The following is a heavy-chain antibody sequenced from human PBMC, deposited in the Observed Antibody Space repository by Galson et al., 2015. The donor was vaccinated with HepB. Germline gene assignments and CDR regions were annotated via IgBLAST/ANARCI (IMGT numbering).Heavy chain of an antibody. D-gene: IGHD3-22*01. CDR3: ARGGYYYGFDY. CDR1: GFTFSTYE. J-gene: IGHJ4*02. Sequence: SLRLSCAASGFTFSTYEMNWVRQAPGKGLEWVSYISSSGSTIYYADSVKGRFTISRDNAKNSLYLQMNSLRAEDTAVYYCARGGYYYGFDYWGQGTLVTVSS. V-gene: IGHV3-48*03. CDR2: ISSSGSTI.